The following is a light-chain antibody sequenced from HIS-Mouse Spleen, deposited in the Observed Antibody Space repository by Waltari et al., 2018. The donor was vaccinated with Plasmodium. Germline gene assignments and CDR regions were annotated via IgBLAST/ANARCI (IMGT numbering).Light chain of an antibody. J-gene: IGKJ3*01. CDR2: GAS. CDR1: QSVSSN. V-gene: IGKV3-15*01. CDR3: QQYNNWSFT. Sequence: EIVMTQSPATLSVSPGERATLSCRASQSVSSNLAWYQQKPGQAPRLLIYGASTRATGFPGRFSGSGSGTEFTLTISSLQSEDFAVYYCQQYNNWSFTFGPGTKVDIK.